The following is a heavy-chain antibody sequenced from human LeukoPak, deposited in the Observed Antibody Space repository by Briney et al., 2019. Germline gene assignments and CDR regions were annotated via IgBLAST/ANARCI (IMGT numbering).Heavy chain of an antibody. D-gene: IGHD2-15*01. CDR3: ARDPDCSGGSCYSDYFDY. CDR1: GFTFSSYG. J-gene: IGHJ4*02. Sequence: PGRSLRLSCAASGFTFSSYGMHWVRQAPGKGLEWVAVIWYDGSNKYYADSVKGRFTISRDNSKSTLYLQMNSLRAEDTAVYYCARDPDCSGGSCYSDYFDYWGQGTLVTVSS. CDR2: IWYDGSNK. V-gene: IGHV3-33*01.